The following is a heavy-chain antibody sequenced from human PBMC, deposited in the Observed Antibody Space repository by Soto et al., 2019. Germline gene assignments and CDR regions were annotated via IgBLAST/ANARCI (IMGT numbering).Heavy chain of an antibody. CDR3: GRDWVWFGAQPIDN. J-gene: IGHJ4*02. V-gene: IGHV3-30*03. CDR2: ISYDGSIE. CDR1: GFTFSNYG. D-gene: IGHD3-10*01. Sequence: QVQLVASGGGVVQPGRSLRLSCAASGFTFSNYGMHWVRQAPGKGLDWVAVISYDGSIEYYSESVKGRFTMSRDNSENTVYLQMNSPRTQDTAVYFSGRDWVWFGAQPIDNWGQGTLVTVSS.